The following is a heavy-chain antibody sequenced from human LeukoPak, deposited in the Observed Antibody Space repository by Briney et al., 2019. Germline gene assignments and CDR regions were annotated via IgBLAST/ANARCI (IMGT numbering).Heavy chain of an antibody. CDR3: ARDPPRPEYHVFDP. V-gene: IGHV1-69*13. Sequence: GASVKVSCKASGGTLSNYAISWVRQAPGQGLEWMGGMTPTFGTTNYAQKFQDRVTITADESTNTVYMELSSLRSEDTAVYYCARDPPRPEYHVFDPWGRGTLVTVSS. D-gene: IGHD2-2*01. J-gene: IGHJ5*02. CDR2: MTPTFGTT. CDR1: GGTLSNYA.